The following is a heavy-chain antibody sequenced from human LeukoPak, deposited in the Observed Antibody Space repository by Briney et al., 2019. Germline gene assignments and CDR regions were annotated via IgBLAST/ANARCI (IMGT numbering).Heavy chain of an antibody. Sequence: GGSLRLSCAASGFTFSSYDMNWVRQAPGEGLEWVAHINSRSRTIYYTDSVKGRFTISRDNAKRSLYLQMNGLRVEDTAVYYCARDKGNNWFDPWGQGTLVTVSS. V-gene: IGHV3-48*01. CDR1: GFTFSSYD. J-gene: IGHJ5*02. CDR2: INSRSRTI. CDR3: ARDKGNNWFDP.